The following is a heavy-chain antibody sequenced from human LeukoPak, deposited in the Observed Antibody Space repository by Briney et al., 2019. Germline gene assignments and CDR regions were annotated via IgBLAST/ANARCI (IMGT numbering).Heavy chain of an antibody. CDR2: IYSGGIT. Sequence: GGPLSLSCVASGSPCSSTYMTWVRHAPGKGLEWVSVIYSGGITFYAHSLKVRFTIPRDNSKNTLYLQMNSLRAEDTAVYYCARGGWELSYWGQGTLVTVSS. D-gene: IGHD1-26*01. V-gene: IGHV3-53*01. CDR1: GSPCSSTY. CDR3: ARGGWELSY. J-gene: IGHJ4*02.